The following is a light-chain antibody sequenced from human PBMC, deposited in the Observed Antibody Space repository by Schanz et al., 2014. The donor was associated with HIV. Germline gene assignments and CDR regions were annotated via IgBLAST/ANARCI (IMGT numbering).Light chain of an antibody. CDR3: QSYDNSLSVL. V-gene: IGLV2-14*02. CDR2: EVN. CDR1: SSDVGSYNL. Sequence: QSALTQPASVSGSPGQSITISCTGTSSDVGSYNLVSWYQHHPGKAPKLMIYEVNKRASGVPDRFSGSKFDNTASLTISGLQAEDEADYYCQSYDNSLSVLFGTGTKLTVL. J-gene: IGLJ1*01.